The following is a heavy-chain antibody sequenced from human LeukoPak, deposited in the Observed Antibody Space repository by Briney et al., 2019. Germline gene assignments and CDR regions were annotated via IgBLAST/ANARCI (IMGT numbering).Heavy chain of an antibody. V-gene: IGHV1-46*01. CDR3: AREGVPAADYYYYMDV. J-gene: IGHJ6*03. CDR1: GYTFTSYY. D-gene: IGHD2-2*01. CDR2: INPSGGST. Sequence: GASVKVSCKASGYTFTSYYMHWVRQAPGQGLEWMGIINPSGGSTSYAQKFQGRVTMTRDTSTSTVYMELSSLRSEDTAVYYCAREGVPAADYYYYMDVWGKGTTVTVSS.